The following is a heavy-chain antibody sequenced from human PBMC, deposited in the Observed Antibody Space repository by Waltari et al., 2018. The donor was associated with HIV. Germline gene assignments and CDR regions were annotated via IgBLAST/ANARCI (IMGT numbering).Heavy chain of an antibody. CDR3: ARDGEEYGDFFFDY. CDR2: IYYSGST. D-gene: IGHD4-17*01. V-gene: IGHV4-59*01. Sequence: QVQLQESGPGLVKPSETLSLTCTVSGGSISSYYWSWIRQPPGKGLEWIGYIYYSGSTNYDPSLKSRVTISVDTSKNQFSLKLSSVTAADTAVYYCARDGEEYGDFFFDYWGQGTLVTVSS. CDR1: GGSISSYY. J-gene: IGHJ4*02.